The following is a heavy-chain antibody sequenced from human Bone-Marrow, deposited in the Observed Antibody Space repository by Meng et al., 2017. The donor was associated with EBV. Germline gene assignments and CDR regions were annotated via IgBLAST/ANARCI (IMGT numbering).Heavy chain of an antibody. CDR2: ISRGGSTI. CDR3: AREKSTYIAAFDC. V-gene: IGHV3-11*01. J-gene: IGHJ4*02. Sequence: QVQLVESGGGLVKPGGALRISCVASGLTFSDYYMSWIRQAPGKGLEWVSYISRGGSTIYYADSVKGRFTISRDNAKNSLYLQINSLRAEDTAVYYCAREKSTYIAAFDCWGQGTLVTVSS. CDR1: GLTFSDYY. D-gene: IGHD6-25*01.